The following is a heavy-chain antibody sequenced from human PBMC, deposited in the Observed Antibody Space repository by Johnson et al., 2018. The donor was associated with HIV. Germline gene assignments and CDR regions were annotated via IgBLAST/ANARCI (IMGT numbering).Heavy chain of an antibody. Sequence: MHLVESGGRVVRPGGSLRLSCAASGFTFDDYGMTWVRQAPGKGLEWVSGIDWNGGSTGYADSVKGRFTISRDNSKNSLFLQMNSLRAVDTAVYYCARDFFDSTTYPRRGQADAFDIWGQGTMVTVSS. CDR3: ARDFFDSTTYPRRGQADAFDI. CDR1: GFTFDDYG. V-gene: IGHV3-20*04. J-gene: IGHJ3*02. D-gene: IGHD2/OR15-2a*01. CDR2: IDWNGGST.